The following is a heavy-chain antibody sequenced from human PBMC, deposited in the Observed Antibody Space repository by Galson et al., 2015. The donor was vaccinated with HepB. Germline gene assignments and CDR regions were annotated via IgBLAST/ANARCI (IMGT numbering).Heavy chain of an antibody. CDR2: ISSSSSYI. CDR3: VRVSGEWLVSYYYYGMDV. V-gene: IGHV3-21*01. CDR1: GFTFSSYS. J-gene: IGHJ6*02. Sequence: SLRLSCAASGFTFSSYSMNWVRQAPGKGLEWVSSISSSSSYIYYADSVKGRFTISRDNAKNSPYLQMNSLRAEDTAVYYCVRVSGEWLVSYYYYGMDVWGQGTTVTVSS. D-gene: IGHD6-19*01.